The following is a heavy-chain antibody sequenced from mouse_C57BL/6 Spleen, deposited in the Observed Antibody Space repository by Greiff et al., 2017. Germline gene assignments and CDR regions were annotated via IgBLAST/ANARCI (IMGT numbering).Heavy chain of an antibody. CDR3: ARHERSSYWYFDV. V-gene: IGHV5-6*01. Sequence: EVQRVESGGDLVKPGGSLKLSCAASGFTFSSYGMSWVRQTPDKRLEWVATISSGGSYTYYPDSVKGRFTISRDNAKNTLYLQMSSLKSEDTAMYYCARHERSSYWYFDVWGTGTTVTVSS. CDR2: ISSGGSYT. CDR1: GFTFSSYG. J-gene: IGHJ1*03.